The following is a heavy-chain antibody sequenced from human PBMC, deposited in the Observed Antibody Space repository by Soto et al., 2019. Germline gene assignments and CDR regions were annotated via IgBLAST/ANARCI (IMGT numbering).Heavy chain of an antibody. D-gene: IGHD2-2*01. CDR3: AKSGTYCIITNSPIDTLGY. CDR2: IIPVFGTA. Sequence: QVQLVQSGAEVKKPGSSVKVSCKASGGTFSNYAISWVRQAPGQGLEWMGGIIPVFGTANYAQRFQGRVTISADESTSTAYMELSSLRAEHTAVYYCAKSGTYCIITNSPIDTLGYWGQGSLVTVSS. J-gene: IGHJ4*02. CDR1: GGTFSNYA. V-gene: IGHV1-69*12.